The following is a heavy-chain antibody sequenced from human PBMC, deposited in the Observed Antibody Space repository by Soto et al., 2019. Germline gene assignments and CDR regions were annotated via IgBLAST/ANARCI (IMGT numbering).Heavy chain of an antibody. Sequence: GGSLRLSCAASGFTVSSKYMSWVRQAPGKGLEWVSLIQSGGPTYYADSVKGRFTISRDTSENTVHLQMDSLRAEDTAVYYCARDDVLCDGGRCYGVPLDVWDKGTTVTGSS. D-gene: IGHD2-15*01. J-gene: IGHJ6*04. CDR1: GFTVSSKY. CDR2: IQSGGPT. V-gene: IGHV3-66*01. CDR3: ARDDVLCDGGRCYGVPLDV.